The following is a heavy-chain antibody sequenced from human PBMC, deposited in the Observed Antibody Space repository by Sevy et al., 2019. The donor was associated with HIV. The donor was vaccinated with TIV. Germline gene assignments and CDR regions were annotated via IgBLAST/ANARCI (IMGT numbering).Heavy chain of an antibody. J-gene: IGHJ4*02. Sequence: SETLSLTCSVSGAPINNYCWTWIQQPPGKGLEWIGYIYYRGVTNYNPSLKGRVTFSQDTSKNQFSLRLTSVTAADTAIYYCARGQDYADPFDSWGQGTLVTVS. CDR3: ARGQDYADPFDS. V-gene: IGHV4-59*01. CDR1: GAPINNYC. D-gene: IGHD4-17*01. CDR2: IYYRGVT.